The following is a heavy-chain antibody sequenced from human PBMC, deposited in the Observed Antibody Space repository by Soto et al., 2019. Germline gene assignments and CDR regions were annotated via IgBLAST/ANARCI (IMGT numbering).Heavy chain of an antibody. D-gene: IGHD3-10*01. J-gene: IGHJ3*02. CDR1: GFPFSSYW. V-gene: IGHV3-74*01. Sequence: GGSLRLSCAASGFPFSSYWIHWVRQAPGEGLVWVSRIKTDGSRASYAGFVKGRFTISSDNAKNTVHLQMNSLRAEDTALYYCARDPHGNSGTPNDAFDIWGQGTMVTVSS. CDR2: IKTDGSRA. CDR3: ARDPHGNSGTPNDAFDI.